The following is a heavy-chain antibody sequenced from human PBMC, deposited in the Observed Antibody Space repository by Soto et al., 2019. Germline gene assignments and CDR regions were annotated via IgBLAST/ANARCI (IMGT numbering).Heavy chain of an antibody. Sequence: QVQLVQSGAEVKKPGSSVKVSCKASGGTFSSYTISWVRQAPGQGLEWMGRIIPILGIANYAQKFQGRVTITADKFTSTAYMELSSLRSEDTAVYYCARDLAAAGTGARWFDPWGQGTLVTVSS. CDR3: ARDLAAAGTGARWFDP. J-gene: IGHJ5*02. CDR2: IIPILGIA. CDR1: GGTFSSYT. V-gene: IGHV1-69*08. D-gene: IGHD6-13*01.